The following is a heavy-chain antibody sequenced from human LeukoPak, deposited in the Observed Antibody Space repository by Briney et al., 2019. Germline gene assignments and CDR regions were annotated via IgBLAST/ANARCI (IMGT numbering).Heavy chain of an antibody. J-gene: IGHJ5*02. V-gene: IGHV3-30*02. D-gene: IGHD6-6*01. Sequence: GGSLRLSCAASGFTFSSYGMHWVRQAPGKGLEWVAFIRYDGSNKYYADSVKGRFTISRDNSKNTLYLQMNSLRAEDTAVYYCARAYSSSSNWFDPWGQGTLVTVSS. CDR3: ARAYSSSSNWFDP. CDR2: IRYDGSNK. CDR1: GFTFSSYG.